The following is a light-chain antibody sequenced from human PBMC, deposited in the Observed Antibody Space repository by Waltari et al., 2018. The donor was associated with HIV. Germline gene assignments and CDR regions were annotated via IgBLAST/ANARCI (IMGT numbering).Light chain of an antibody. CDR3: QTWENDSKV. Sequence: QLVLTQSPSASASLGASVKLTCTLSRGHSKYDIAWHQQQSEKGPRFLMKVNSDGSHNKGDGIPDRFSGSSSGAERYLTISSLQSDDEADYYCQTWENDSKVFGGGTKLTVV. CDR1: RGHSKYD. CDR2: VNSDGSH. V-gene: IGLV4-69*01. J-gene: IGLJ3*02.